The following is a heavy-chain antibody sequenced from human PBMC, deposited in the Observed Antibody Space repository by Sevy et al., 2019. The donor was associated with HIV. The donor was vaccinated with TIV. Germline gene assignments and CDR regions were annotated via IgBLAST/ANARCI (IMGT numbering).Heavy chain of an antibody. CDR2: IIPIFGTT. CDR1: GGTFSRYP. CDR3: ALASQVTMKVAGGCFEY. D-gene: IGHD3-22*01. V-gene: IGHV1-69*13. Sequence: ASVKVSCKASGGTFSRYPFSWVRQAPGHGLEWMGGIIPIFGTTNYAQKFQGRVTLTADESTGTAYMELSSLRSEDTAVYYCALASQVTMKVAGGCFEYWGKGTLVTVSS. J-gene: IGHJ4*02.